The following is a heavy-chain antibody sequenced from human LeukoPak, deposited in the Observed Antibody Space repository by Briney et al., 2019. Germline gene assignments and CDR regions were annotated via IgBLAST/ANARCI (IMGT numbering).Heavy chain of an antibody. CDR3: ARGNDYYDSSGYYYFDY. Sequence: PGGSLRLSCTASGFTVSSNYMSWVRQAPGKGLEWVSVIYSGGSTYYVDSVKGRFTISRDNSKNTLYLQMNSLRAEDTAVYYCARGNDYYDSSGYYYFDYWGQGTLVTVSS. V-gene: IGHV3-66*01. D-gene: IGHD3-22*01. CDR2: IYSGGST. J-gene: IGHJ4*02. CDR1: GFTVSSNY.